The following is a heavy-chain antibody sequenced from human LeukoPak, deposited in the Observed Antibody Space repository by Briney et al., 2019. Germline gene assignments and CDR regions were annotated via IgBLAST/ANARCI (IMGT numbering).Heavy chain of an antibody. Sequence: ASVKVSFKSSGYTFTIYGINWVRHPPGQGLELMGWISTYNGNTNYSQKLQGRVTMTTDTSTNTAYMELRSLRSDDTAVYYGARGDPAADWFDPWGQGTLVTVSS. CDR2: ISTYNGNT. D-gene: IGHD6-25*01. CDR1: GYTFTIYG. CDR3: ARGDPAADWFDP. V-gene: IGHV1-18*01. J-gene: IGHJ5*02.